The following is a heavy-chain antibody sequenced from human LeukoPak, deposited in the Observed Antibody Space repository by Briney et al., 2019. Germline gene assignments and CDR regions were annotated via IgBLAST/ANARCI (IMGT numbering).Heavy chain of an antibody. V-gene: IGHV1-2*02. CDR2: INPKSGGT. J-gene: IGHJ4*02. CDR3: ARTREGVWGSYSP. Sequence: ASVKVSCKASGYSFTDYYIHWVRLGPGQGLEWMGWINPKSGGTHYAQKFQGRVSMTRDTSINTVHLELSSLKTNDTAVYYCARTREGVWGSYSPWGQGTLVTVSS. D-gene: IGHD3-16*01. CDR1: GYSFTDYY.